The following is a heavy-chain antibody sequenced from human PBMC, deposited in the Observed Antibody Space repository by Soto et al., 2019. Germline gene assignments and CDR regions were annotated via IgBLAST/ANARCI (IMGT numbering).Heavy chain of an antibody. CDR2: ISAYNGNT. J-gene: IGHJ6*03. Sequence: GASVKVSCKASGYTFTSYGISWVRQAPGQGLEWMGWISAYNGNTNYAQKLQGRVTMTTDTSTSTAYMELRSLRSDDTAVYYCARRKGTIAGYYYYYYMDVWGKGTTVTVSS. D-gene: IGHD3-3*01. CDR3: ARRKGTIAGYYYYYYMDV. CDR1: GYTFTSYG. V-gene: IGHV1-18*01.